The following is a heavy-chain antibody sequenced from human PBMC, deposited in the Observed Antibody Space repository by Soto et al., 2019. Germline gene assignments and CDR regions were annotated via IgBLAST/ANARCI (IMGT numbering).Heavy chain of an antibody. J-gene: IGHJ3*02. V-gene: IGHV4-59*01. Sequence: PSETLSLTCTVSGGSISSYYWSWIRQPPGKGLEWIGYIYYSGSTNYNPSLKSRVTISVDTSKNQFSLKLSSVTAADTAVYYCARDPPALSAFDIWGQGTMVTVS. CDR2: IYYSGST. CDR3: ARDPPALSAFDI. CDR1: GGSISSYY.